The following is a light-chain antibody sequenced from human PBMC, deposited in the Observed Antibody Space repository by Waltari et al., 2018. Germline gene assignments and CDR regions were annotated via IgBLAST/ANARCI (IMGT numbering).Light chain of an antibody. CDR1: NIGSKS. V-gene: IGLV3-21*03. CDR3: QVWDISTDHRWV. J-gene: IGLJ3*02. Sequence: SYVLSQPPSVSVAPGKTASIPCGGINIGSKSVPRSQQKPGPAPVLAVYGGSGRPSGIPERFSGSNSGNMATLTISRVEPGDEAAYSCQVWDISTDHRWVFGGGTKLTVL. CDR2: GGS.